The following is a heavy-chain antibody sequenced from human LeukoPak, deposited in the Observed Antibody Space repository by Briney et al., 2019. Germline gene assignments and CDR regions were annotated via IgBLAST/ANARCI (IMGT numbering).Heavy chain of an antibody. CDR3: ARPRSYLCYFDY. J-gene: IGHJ4*02. CDR1: GGSISSSSYY. Sequence: PSETLSRTCTVSGGSISSSSYYWGWIRQPPGKGLEWIGSIYYSGSTYYNPSLKSRVTISVDTSKNQFSLKLSSVTGEDTAVYYCARPRSYLCYFDYWGQGTLVTDSS. CDR2: IYYSGST. D-gene: IGHD1-26*01. V-gene: IGHV4-39*01.